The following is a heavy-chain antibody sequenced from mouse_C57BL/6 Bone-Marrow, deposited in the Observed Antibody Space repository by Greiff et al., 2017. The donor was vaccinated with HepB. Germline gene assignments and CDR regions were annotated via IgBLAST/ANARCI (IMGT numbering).Heavy chain of an antibody. V-gene: IGHV1-69*01. J-gene: IGHJ2*01. CDR1: GYTFTSYW. CDR2: IDPSDSYT. CDR3: GRGDGYLGDY. Sequence: QVQLQQPGAELVMPGASVKLSCKASGYTFTSYWMHWVKQRPGQGLEWIGEIDPSDSYTNYNQKFKGKSTLTVDKSSSTAYMQLSSLTSEDSAVYYSGRGDGYLGDYWGRGTTLTVSS. D-gene: IGHD2-3*01.